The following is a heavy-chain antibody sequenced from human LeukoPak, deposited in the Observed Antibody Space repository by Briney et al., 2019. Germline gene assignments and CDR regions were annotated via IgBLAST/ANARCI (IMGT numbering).Heavy chain of an antibody. Sequence: PSETLSLTCAVYGGSFSGYYWSWIRQPPGKGLEWIGEINHSGSTNYNPSLKSRVTISVDTSKNQFSLKLSSVTAADTAVYYCARVGTRPISRWGQGTLVPVSS. CDR3: ARVGTRPISR. CDR2: INHSGST. J-gene: IGHJ4*02. CDR1: GGSFSGYY. V-gene: IGHV4-34*01. D-gene: IGHD3-10*01.